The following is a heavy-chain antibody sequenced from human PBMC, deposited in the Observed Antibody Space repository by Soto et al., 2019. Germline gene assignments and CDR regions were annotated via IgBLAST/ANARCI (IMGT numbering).Heavy chain of an antibody. V-gene: IGHV5-51*01. CDR3: AISAAYYYDSSGYYFFDY. J-gene: IGHJ4*02. CDR1: GYSFASYW. D-gene: IGHD3-22*01. CDR2: IYPVASDT. Sequence: GGSLKISCKGPGYSFASYWIGWVRQMPGKGLGWRGIIYPVASDTRYSPSFQGQSTIPADKSIITAYLQWSSLNASDTSMYDSAISAAYYYDSSGYYFFDYWGQGTLVTVSS.